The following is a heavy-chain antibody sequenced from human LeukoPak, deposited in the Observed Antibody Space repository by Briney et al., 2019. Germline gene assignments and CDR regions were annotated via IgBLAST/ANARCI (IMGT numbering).Heavy chain of an antibody. J-gene: IGHJ4*02. Sequence: SETLSLTCTVSGGSISSYYWSWIRQPPGKGLEWIGSFHYSRGTYYNPSLKSRVTISADTSSNQFSLKLSSVTASDTAVYYCARHEGSASYYYYWGQGAPVTVSS. CDR3: ARHEGSASYYYY. CDR1: GGSISSYY. D-gene: IGHD2-2*01. V-gene: IGHV4-39*01. CDR2: FHYSRGT.